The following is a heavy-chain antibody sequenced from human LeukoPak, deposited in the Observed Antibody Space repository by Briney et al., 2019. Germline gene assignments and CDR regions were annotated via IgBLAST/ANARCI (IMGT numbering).Heavy chain of an antibody. CDR2: INPNSGGT. V-gene: IGHV1-2*02. CDR1: GFTLTGYY. D-gene: IGHD1-14*01. Sequence: ASVKASCKASGFTLTGYYMHWVRQAPGQGLEWMGWINPNSGGTNYAQKFQGRVTMTRDTSISTAYMELSRLRSDDTAVYYCARAEVKDAFDIWGQGTMVTVSS. CDR3: ARAEVKDAFDI. J-gene: IGHJ3*02.